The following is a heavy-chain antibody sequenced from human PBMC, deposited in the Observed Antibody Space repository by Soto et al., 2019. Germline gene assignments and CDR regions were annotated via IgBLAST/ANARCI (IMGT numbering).Heavy chain of an antibody. J-gene: IGHJ6*02. CDR2: ISSSSGTI. CDR1: GFSLNTFS. Sequence: EVKLVESGGGLVPPGGSLRLSCTASGFSLNTFSMNWVRQAPGKGLLWISYISSSSGTIYYTDSVKGRFTISRDNVTNSLSLEMNSLKDEDTAIYYCARDDRGDPGVSGGVGTTTLYYGMDVWGQGTMVIVSS. CDR3: ARDDRGDPGVSGGVGTTTLYYGMDV. D-gene: IGHD1-26*01. V-gene: IGHV3-48*02.